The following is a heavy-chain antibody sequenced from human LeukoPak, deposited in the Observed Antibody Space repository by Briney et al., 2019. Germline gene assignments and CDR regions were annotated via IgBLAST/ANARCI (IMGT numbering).Heavy chain of an antibody. CDR3: ARWGRGTSPFDD. D-gene: IGHD3-16*01. Sequence: PSETLSLTCAVYGGSFSGYYWGWIRQTPGKGLEWIGSIYYSGSTYYNPSLKSRVTISVDTSKNQFSLKLSSVTAADTAVYFCARWGRGTSPFDDWGQGTLVTVSS. CDR1: GGSFSGYY. CDR2: IYYSGST. V-gene: IGHV4-34*01. J-gene: IGHJ4*02.